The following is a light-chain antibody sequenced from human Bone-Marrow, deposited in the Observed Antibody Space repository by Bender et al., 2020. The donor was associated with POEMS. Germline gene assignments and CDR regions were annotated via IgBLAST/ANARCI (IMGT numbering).Light chain of an antibody. CDR1: SSNIGNHG. CDR3: SAWDDSLSGWV. J-gene: IGLJ3*02. Sequence: QSELTQPPPVSGAPGQRVTISCTGSSSNIGNHGVNWYQQLPGEAPKLLIYYDDLLTPGVSDRFSASKSGTSASLAISELQSEDEALYYCSAWDDSLSGWVFGGGTKLTVL. CDR2: YDD. V-gene: IGLV1-36*01.